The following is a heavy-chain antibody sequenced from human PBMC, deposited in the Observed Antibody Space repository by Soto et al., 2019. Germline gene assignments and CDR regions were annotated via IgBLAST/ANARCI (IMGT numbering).Heavy chain of an antibody. J-gene: IGHJ4*02. CDR3: ARVSADTRTYFFDS. D-gene: IGHD5-18*01. V-gene: IGHV3-72*01. CDR2: IRNTASSYST. CDR1: DFVFYDHY. Sequence: EVQLVESGGGLVQPGGSLRLSCETSDFVFYDHYMDWVRQAPGKGLEWVGRIRNTASSYSTKFAASVQGRFSISRDNSQNLLYLHMKSLQTEDPAVYYCARVSADTRTYFFDSWGQGALVTVSS.